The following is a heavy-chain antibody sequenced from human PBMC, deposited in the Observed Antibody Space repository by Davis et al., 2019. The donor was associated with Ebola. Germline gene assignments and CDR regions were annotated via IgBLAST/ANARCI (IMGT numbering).Heavy chain of an antibody. CDR3: AKGGDFPTSSLKHFYYGVDA. D-gene: IGHD2-2*01. Sequence: PGGSLRLSCEVSGFIFSSYAMTWVRQAPGKGLEWVAGINWNSAFIVYVDSVKGRFTISRDHAKNSVYLQMNNLGVEDTALYYCAKGGDFPTSSLKHFYYGVDAWGQGTTVTVSS. CDR1: GFIFSSYA. J-gene: IGHJ6*02. CDR2: INWNSAFI. V-gene: IGHV3-9*01.